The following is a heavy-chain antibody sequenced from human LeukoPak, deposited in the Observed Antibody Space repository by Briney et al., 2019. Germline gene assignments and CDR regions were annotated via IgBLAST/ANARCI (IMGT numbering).Heavy chain of an antibody. CDR3: ARDTNYGGNFFDY. CDR2: IYHSGST. Sequence: KTSETLSLTCTVSGGSISSYYWSWIRQPPGKGLEWIGYIYHSGSTDYNPSLKSRVTISVDTSKNQFSLKLSSVTAADTAVYYCARDTNYGGNFFDYWGQGTLVTVSS. CDR1: GGSISSYY. D-gene: IGHD4-23*01. J-gene: IGHJ4*02. V-gene: IGHV4-59*01.